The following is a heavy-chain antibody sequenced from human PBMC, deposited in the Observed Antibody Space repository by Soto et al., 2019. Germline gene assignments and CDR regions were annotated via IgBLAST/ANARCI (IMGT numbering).Heavy chain of an antibody. Sequence: SETLSLDCTVSGGSVSSGAYYWTWIRQRPGKGLEWIGYIYYSGRTYYSPSLKSRLSIPLGTSKKPFHLRLSSVPAAVQALDYCARARLRAVYAFDIWGQGTMVTFSS. V-gene: IGHV4-31*03. CDR2: IYYSGRT. D-gene: IGHD5-12*01. J-gene: IGHJ3*02. CDR1: GGSVSSGAYY. CDR3: ARARLRAVYAFDI.